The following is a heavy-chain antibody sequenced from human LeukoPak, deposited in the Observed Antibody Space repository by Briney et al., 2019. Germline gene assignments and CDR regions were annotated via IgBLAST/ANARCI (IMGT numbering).Heavy chain of an antibody. V-gene: IGHV4-4*07. CDR1: GGSITSYY. J-gene: IGHJ6*04. CDR3: ASARTTAFMDV. CDR2: ICTSGST. D-gene: IGHD2-2*01. Sequence: SETLSLTRTVSGGSITSYYWSWIRQPAGKGVGWIGRICTSGSTNYNPSLKSRVTMSVDTSKNQFSLKLSSVTAADTAVYYCASARTTAFMDVWGKGTTVTVSS.